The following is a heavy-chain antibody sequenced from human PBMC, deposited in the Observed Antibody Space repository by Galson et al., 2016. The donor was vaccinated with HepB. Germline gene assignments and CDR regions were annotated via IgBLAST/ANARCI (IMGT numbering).Heavy chain of an antibody. CDR3: VVFGDYGDY. V-gene: IGHV1-2*04. CDR1: GYNFTAGY. D-gene: IGHD3-10*01. Sequence: SVKVSCKASGYNFTAGYIHWVRQAPGQGLEWMGWVNPNSGGTNYAQKFQGWVTMTRDTSINTAYMEVSRLRSDDTAVYYCVVFGDYGDYWGQGTLVTVSS. CDR2: VNPNSGGT. J-gene: IGHJ4*02.